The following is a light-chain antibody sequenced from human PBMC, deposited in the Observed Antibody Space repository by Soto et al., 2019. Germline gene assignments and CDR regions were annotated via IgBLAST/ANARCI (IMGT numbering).Light chain of an antibody. Sequence: DIQMTQSPSTLSASVGDRVTITCRASQSISNWLAWYQQKPGKAPKLLIYQASSLESGVPSRFSGSGSGAEFTLTINSLQPDDFVTYYCQQYHSYFRTFGQGTKVEMK. CDR3: QQYHSYFRT. V-gene: IGKV1-5*03. CDR1: QSISNW. J-gene: IGKJ1*01. CDR2: QAS.